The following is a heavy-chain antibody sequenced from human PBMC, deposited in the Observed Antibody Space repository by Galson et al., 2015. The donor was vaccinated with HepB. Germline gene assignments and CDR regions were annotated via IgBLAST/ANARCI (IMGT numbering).Heavy chain of an antibody. CDR1: GFRFDDYA. CDR3: AKDNSGSFPGGYGLDV. V-gene: IGHV3-9*01. Sequence: SLRLSCAASGFRFDDYAMHWVRQISGKGPEWVAGISWNGGSSGYADSVKGRFTISRDNSKNSLYLQMDSLRPEDTALYYCAKDNSGSFPGGYGLDVWGQGTTVTVS. J-gene: IGHJ6*02. CDR2: ISWNGGSS. D-gene: IGHD1-26*01.